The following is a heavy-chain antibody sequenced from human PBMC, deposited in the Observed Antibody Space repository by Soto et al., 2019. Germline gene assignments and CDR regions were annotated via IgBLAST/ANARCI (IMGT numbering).Heavy chain of an antibody. V-gene: IGHV3-33*01. Sequence: QEQLVESGGGVVQPGTSLRLSCAVPGGIFHGYGMHWVRQAPGKGLEWVAIIRFDGSNEEYAVSVKGRFTISRDNSKNTLYLQMNTLGAEDTAVYYCARDGIGGTVFRGYLDYWGRGTVVTVSS. CDR2: IRFDGSNE. CDR3: ARDGIGGTVFRGYLDY. CDR1: GGIFHGYG. J-gene: IGHJ4*02. D-gene: IGHD1-7*01.